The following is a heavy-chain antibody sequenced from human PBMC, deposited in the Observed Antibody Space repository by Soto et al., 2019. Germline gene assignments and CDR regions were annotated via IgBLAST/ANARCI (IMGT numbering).Heavy chain of an antibody. CDR3: ARAITIFGVVIEYYFDY. J-gene: IGHJ4*02. CDR2: INPSGGST. D-gene: IGHD3-3*01. CDR1: GYTFTSYY. V-gene: IGHV1-46*01. Sequence: ASVKVSCKASGYTFTSYYMHWVRQAPGQGLEWMGIINPSGGSTSYAQKFQGRVTMTRDTSTSTVYMELSSLRFEDTAVYYCARAITIFGVVIEYYFDYWGQGTLVTVSS.